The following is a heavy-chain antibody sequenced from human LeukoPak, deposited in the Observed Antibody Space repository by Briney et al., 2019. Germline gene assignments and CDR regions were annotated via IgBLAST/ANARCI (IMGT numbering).Heavy chain of an antibody. CDR1: GFTFSSYA. Sequence: GGSLRLSCAASGFTFSSYAMSWVRQAPGKGLEWVSAISGSGGSTYYADSVKGRFTISRDNSKNTLYLQMNSLRAEDAAVYYCAKGRLGRTTPLDFWGQGTLVTVSS. CDR3: AKGRLGRTTPLDF. CDR2: ISGSGGST. D-gene: IGHD2-15*01. V-gene: IGHV3-23*01. J-gene: IGHJ4*02.